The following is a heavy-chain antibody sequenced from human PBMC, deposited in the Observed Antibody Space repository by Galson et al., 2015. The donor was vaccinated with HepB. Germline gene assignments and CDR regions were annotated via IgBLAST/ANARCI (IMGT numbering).Heavy chain of an antibody. CDR3: VRELLYYYYMDV. CDR1: GFTFSSYW. V-gene: IGHV3-7*03. J-gene: IGHJ6*03. CDR2: IKQDGSEK. D-gene: IGHD2-15*01. Sequence: SLRLSCAASGFTFSSYWMSWVRQAPGKGLEWVANIKQDGSEKYYVDSVKGRFTISRDNAKNSLYLQMNSLRAEDTAVYYCVRELLYYYYMDVWGKGTTVTVSS.